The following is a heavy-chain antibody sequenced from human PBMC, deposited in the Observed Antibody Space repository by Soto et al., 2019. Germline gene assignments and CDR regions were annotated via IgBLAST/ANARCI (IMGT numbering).Heavy chain of an antibody. V-gene: IGHV4-34*01. D-gene: IGHD3-10*01. Sequence: ASETLSLTCAVYGGSFSGYYWSWIRQPPGKGLEWIGEINHSGSTNYNPSLKSRVTISVDTSKNQFSLKLSSVTAADTAVYYCARGPAIMVRGVRNGMDVWGQGTTVTVSS. CDR1: GGSFSGYY. CDR3: ARGPAIMVRGVRNGMDV. J-gene: IGHJ6*02. CDR2: INHSGST.